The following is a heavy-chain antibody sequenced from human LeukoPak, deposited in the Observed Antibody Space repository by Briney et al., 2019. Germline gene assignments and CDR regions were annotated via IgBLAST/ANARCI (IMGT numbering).Heavy chain of an antibody. V-gene: IGHV3-11*01. CDR1: GFTFSSYA. D-gene: IGHD3-3*01. CDR2: ISSSGSTI. Sequence: GGSLRLSCAASGFTFSSYAMSWIRQAPGKGLEWVSYISSSGSTIYYADSVKGRFTISRDNAKNSLYLQMNSLRAEDTAVYYCARDLRPLYYDFWSGYSFVYGMDVWGQGTTVTVSS. CDR3: ARDLRPLYYDFWSGYSFVYGMDV. J-gene: IGHJ6*02.